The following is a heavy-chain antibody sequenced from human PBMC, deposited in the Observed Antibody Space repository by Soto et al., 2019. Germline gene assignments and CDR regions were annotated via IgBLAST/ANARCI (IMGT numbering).Heavy chain of an antibody. CDR3: ARTDDYGDWDFDY. Sequence: QVQLVQSGAEVKKPGSSVKVSCKASGGTFSSYAISWVRQAPGQGLEWMGGIIPIFGTANYAQKFQGRVTSTADEFTSTAYMELSSLSSEDTAVYYCARTDDYGDWDFDYWGQGTLVTVSS. J-gene: IGHJ4*02. CDR2: IIPIFGTA. D-gene: IGHD4-17*01. CDR1: GGTFSSYA. V-gene: IGHV1-69*12.